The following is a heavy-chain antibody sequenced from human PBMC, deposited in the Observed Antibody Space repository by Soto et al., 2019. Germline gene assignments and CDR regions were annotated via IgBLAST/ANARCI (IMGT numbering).Heavy chain of an antibody. Sequence: TLSLTFPVSGGSISSGGYSWSWIRQYPGKGLEWIGYIYFTGTTYYSPSLKSRVTISVDTSKNQFSLKLSSVTAADTAVYYCARFDYGDFRNWFDPWGQGTLVTVS. V-gene: IGHV4-31*03. CDR3: ARFDYGDFRNWFDP. CDR1: GGSISSGGYS. J-gene: IGHJ5*02. CDR2: IYFTGTT. D-gene: IGHD4-17*01.